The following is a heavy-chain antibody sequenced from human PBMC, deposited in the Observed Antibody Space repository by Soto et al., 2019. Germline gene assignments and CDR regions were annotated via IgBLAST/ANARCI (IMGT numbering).Heavy chain of an antibody. J-gene: IGHJ4*02. V-gene: IGHV3-23*01. Sequence: PGGSLRLSCAASGFTFSSYAMSWVRQAPGKGLEWVSAISGSGGSTYYADSVKGRFTISRDNSKNTLYLQMNSLRAEDTAVYYCANTYYYDSSGEEYYFDYWGQGTLLPVSS. D-gene: IGHD3-22*01. CDR3: ANTYYYDSSGEEYYFDY. CDR1: GFTFSSYA. CDR2: ISGSGGST.